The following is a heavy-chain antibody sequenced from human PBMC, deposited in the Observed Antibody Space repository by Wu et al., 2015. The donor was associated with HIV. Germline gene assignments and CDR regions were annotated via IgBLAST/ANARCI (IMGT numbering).Heavy chain of an antibody. D-gene: IGHD1-26*01. Sequence: QVQLVQSGAEVKKPGASVKVSCQTSGYPFTNYYIHWVRQAPGQGLEWVGWINPERGATECAKKFQGRVTMSTDTSTNTAYMDLKNLKSDDTAVFYCVRGLYGGSPYNYFDPWGQGTLVTVSS. V-gene: IGHV1-2*02. CDR3: VRGLYGGSPYNYFDP. J-gene: IGHJ5*02. CDR1: GYPFTNYY. CDR2: INPERGAT.